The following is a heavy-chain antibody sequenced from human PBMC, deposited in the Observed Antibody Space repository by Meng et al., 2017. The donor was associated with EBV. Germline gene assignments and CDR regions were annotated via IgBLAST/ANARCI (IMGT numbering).Heavy chain of an antibody. V-gene: IGHV1-18*01. CDR2: ISAYNGNT. CDR3: ARVRTFGGVIPPDY. CDR1: CYTFTSYG. J-gene: IGHJ4*02. Sequence: VQLWTCGAQGQNPGASVKVSGKALCYTFTSYGISGVRQPPGQGLEWMGWISAYNGNTNYAQKLQGRVTMTTDTSTSTAYMELRSLRSDDTAVYYCARVRTFGGVIPPDYWGQGTLVTVSS. D-gene: IGHD3-16*02.